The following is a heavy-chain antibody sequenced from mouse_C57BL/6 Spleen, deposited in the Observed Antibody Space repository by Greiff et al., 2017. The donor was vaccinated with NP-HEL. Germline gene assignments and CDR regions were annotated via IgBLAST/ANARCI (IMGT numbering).Heavy chain of an antibody. V-gene: IGHV14-3*01. D-gene: IGHD2-4*01. CDR2: IDPANGNT. J-gene: IGHJ4*01. CDR3: SRGGIYYDLYAIDY. CDR1: GFNIKNTY. Sequence: EVKLVESVAELVRPGASVKLSCTASGFNIKNTYMHWVKQRPEQGLEWIGRIDPANGNTKYAPKFQGKATLTADTSSNTAYLQLSSLTSEDTAIYYGSRGGIYYDLYAIDYWGQGTSGTVSA.